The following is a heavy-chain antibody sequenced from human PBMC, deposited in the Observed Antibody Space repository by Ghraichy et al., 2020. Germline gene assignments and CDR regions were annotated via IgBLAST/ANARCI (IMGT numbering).Heavy chain of an antibody. CDR2: ISAYNGNT. CDR3: ARDLFHSSGWYGGYYGMDV. D-gene: IGHD6-19*01. CDR1: GYTFTSYG. J-gene: IGHJ6*02. Sequence: ASVKVSCKASGYTFTSYGISWVRQAPGQGLEWMGWISAYNGNTNYAQKLQGRVTMTTDTSTSTAYMELRSLRSDDTAVYYCARDLFHSSGWYGGYYGMDVWGQGTTVTVSS. V-gene: IGHV1-18*01.